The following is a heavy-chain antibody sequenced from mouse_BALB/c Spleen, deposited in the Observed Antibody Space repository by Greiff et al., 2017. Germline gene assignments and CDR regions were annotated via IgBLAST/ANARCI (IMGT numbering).Heavy chain of an antibody. Sequence: VQLQQSGAELAKPGASVKMSCKASGYTFTSYWMHWVKQRPGQGLEWIGYINPSTGYTEYNQKFKDKATLTADKSSSTAYMQLSSLTSEDSAVYYCASDGYYVGYWGQGTTLTVSA. CDR2: INPSTGYT. CDR1: GYTFTSYW. J-gene: IGHJ2*01. V-gene: IGHV1-7*01. D-gene: IGHD2-3*01. CDR3: ASDGYYVGY.